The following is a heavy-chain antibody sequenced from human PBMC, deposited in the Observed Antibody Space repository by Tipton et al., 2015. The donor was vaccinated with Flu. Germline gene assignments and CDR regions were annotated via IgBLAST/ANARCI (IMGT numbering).Heavy chain of an antibody. CDR1: GFDFTYYW. CDR3: ARLRTRVETPRDVFDI. Sequence: QLVQSGAEVKQPGESLKISCESSGFDFTYYWIGWVRQRPGKGLEWMGIIYPGNSDTRNSPSFRRQVTLSADKSINTAYLHWSSVRASDTAIYYCARLRTRVETPRDVFDIWGQGTMVTVSS. J-gene: IGHJ3*02. V-gene: IGHV5-51*03. D-gene: IGHD4-23*01. CDR2: IYPGNSDT.